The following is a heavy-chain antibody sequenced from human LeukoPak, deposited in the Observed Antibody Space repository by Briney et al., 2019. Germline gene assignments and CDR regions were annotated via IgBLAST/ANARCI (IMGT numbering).Heavy chain of an antibody. CDR2: ISGNNDNP. V-gene: IGHV1-18*01. CDR1: GDTCSNVG. Sequence: GASVKVSCKTSGDTCSNVGISGVRQAPGQGLEWMGGISGNNDNPNYGQKIQGRFTVTTDSSTSTAYMELRNLRSDDTAVYYCARDGTSTDDYWGQGTLVTVSS. CDR3: ARDGTSTDDY. J-gene: IGHJ4*02. D-gene: IGHD2-2*01.